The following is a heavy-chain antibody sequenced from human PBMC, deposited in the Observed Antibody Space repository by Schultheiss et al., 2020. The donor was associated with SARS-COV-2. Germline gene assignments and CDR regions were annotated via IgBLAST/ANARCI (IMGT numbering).Heavy chain of an antibody. D-gene: IGHD3-16*02. CDR1: GGTFSSYA. Sequence: SVKVSCKASGGTFSSYAISWVRQAPGQGLEWMGGIIPIFGTANYAQKFQGRVTITADKSTSTAYMELSSLRSEDPAVYYCARETSGYPGFDYWGQGTLVTVSS. CDR3: ARETSGYPGFDY. V-gene: IGHV1-69*06. CDR2: IIPIFGTA. J-gene: IGHJ4*02.